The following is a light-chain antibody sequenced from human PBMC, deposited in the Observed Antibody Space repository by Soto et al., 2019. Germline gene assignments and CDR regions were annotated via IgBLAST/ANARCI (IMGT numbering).Light chain of an antibody. CDR2: DAS. V-gene: IGKV3-20*01. J-gene: IGKJ2*03. CDR1: QSVSSSW. CDR3: QQYGSSPLS. Sequence: IVSTQSPGTLSLSPGERATLSCRASQSVSSSWLAWYQQKPGQAPRLLIYDASSRATGIPDRFSGSGSGTDFTLTISRLEPEDFAVYYCQQYGSSPLSFGQGTKLEIK.